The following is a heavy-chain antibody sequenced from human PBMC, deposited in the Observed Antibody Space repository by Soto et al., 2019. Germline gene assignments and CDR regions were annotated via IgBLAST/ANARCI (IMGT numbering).Heavy chain of an antibody. V-gene: IGHV4-59*01. J-gene: IGHJ4*02. CDR3: ARVGSSGWSPDY. CDR1: GGSISGYY. CDR2: IFYSGST. D-gene: IGHD6-19*01. Sequence: TETLSITCTVSGGSISGYYWSWIRQPPGKGLEWIGYIFYSGSTNYNPSLRSRVTISVDTSKNQFSLKLSSVTTADTAMYYCARVGSSGWSPDYWGQGTLVTVSS.